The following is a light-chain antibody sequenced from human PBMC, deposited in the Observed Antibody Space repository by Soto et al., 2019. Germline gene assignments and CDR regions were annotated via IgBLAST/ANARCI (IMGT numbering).Light chain of an antibody. CDR3: SSYTSSSTVV. CDR2: DVS. CDR1: SSDIGAYNY. Sequence: HSALTQPASVSGSPGQSITISCTGTSSDIGAYNYVSWYQQHPGKAPKLMIYDVSNRPSGVSNRFSGSKSGHTASLTISGLQAEDEADYYCSSYTSSSTVVFGGGTQLTVL. V-gene: IGLV2-14*01. J-gene: IGLJ2*01.